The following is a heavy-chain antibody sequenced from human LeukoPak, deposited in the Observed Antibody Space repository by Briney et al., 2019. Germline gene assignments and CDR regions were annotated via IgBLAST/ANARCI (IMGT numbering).Heavy chain of an antibody. D-gene: IGHD6-19*01. V-gene: IGHV5-10-1*01. J-gene: IGHJ4*02. CDR1: GYSFTSYW. Sequence: GESLKISCKGSGYSFTSYWISWVRQMPGKGLEWMGRIDPSDSYTNYSPSFQGHVTISADKSISTAYLQWSSLKASDTATYYCARQGHSSGWHFDYWGQGTLVTVSS. CDR3: ARQGHSSGWHFDY. CDR2: IDPSDSYT.